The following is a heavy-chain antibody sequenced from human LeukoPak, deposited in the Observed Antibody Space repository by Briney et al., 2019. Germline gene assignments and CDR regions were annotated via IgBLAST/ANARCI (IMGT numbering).Heavy chain of an antibody. D-gene: IGHD1-26*01. CDR3: VVHGYSGSSVLKYYFDY. CDR2: ISYDGSNK. J-gene: IGHJ4*02. Sequence: PGGSLRLSCAASGFTFSSYGMHWVRQAPGKGLEWVAVISYDGSNKYYADSVKGRFTISRDNSKNTLYLQMNSLRAEDTAVYYCVVHGYSGSSVLKYYFDYWGQGTLVTVSS. V-gene: IGHV3-30*03. CDR1: GFTFSSYG.